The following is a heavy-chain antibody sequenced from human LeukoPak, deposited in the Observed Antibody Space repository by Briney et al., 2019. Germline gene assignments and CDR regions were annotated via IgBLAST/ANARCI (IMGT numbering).Heavy chain of an antibody. CDR1: GGSISSGSYY. Sequence: TLSLTCTVSGGSISSGSYYWSWIRQPAGKGLEWIGRIYTSGSTNYNPSLKSRVTISVDTSKNQFSLKLSSVTAADTAVYYCASRGGLRHRTYGMDVWGQGTTVTVSS. CDR3: ASRGGLRHRTYGMDV. D-gene: IGHD3-10*01. J-gene: IGHJ6*02. CDR2: IYTSGST. V-gene: IGHV4-61*02.